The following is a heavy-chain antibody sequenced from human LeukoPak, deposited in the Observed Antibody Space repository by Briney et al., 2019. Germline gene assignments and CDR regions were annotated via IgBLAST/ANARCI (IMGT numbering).Heavy chain of an antibody. V-gene: IGHV4-34*01. CDR2: INHSGST. Sequence: PSETLSLTCAVYGGSFSGYYWSWLRQPPGKGLEWIGEINHSGSTNYNPSLKSRVTISVDTSKNQFSLKLSSVTAADTAVYYCARGQRGLWFGELRNWFDPWGEGTRVTVSS. D-gene: IGHD3-10*01. CDR3: ARGQRGLWFGELRNWFDP. J-gene: IGHJ5*02. CDR1: GGSFSGYY.